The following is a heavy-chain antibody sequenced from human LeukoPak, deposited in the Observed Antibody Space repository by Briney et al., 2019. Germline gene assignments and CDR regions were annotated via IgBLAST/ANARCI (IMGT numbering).Heavy chain of an antibody. J-gene: IGHJ4*02. CDR1: GGTFSSYA. D-gene: IGHD3-22*01. CDR2: IIPIFGTA. V-gene: IGHV1-69*13. Sequence: SVTVSCKASGGTFSSYAISWVRQAPGQGLEWMGGIIPIFGTANYAQKFQGRVTITADESTSTAYMELSSLRSEDTAVYYCARDGEYYYDSSASSPTGGDYWGQGTLVTVSS. CDR3: ARDGEYYYDSSASSPTGGDY.